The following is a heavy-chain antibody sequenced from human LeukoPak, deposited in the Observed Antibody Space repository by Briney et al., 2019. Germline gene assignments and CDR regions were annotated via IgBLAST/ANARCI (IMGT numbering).Heavy chain of an antibody. Sequence: KTSETLSLTCTVSGASINSYYWSWIRQPPGKGLEWIGYIYSSGSTNYNPSLKSRVTISVDTSKNQFSLKLPSMTAADTAVYHCARGPTRYYDYWGQGTLVTVSS. CDR3: ARGPTRYYDY. CDR2: IYSSGST. J-gene: IGHJ4*02. CDR1: GASINSYY. V-gene: IGHV4-59*01.